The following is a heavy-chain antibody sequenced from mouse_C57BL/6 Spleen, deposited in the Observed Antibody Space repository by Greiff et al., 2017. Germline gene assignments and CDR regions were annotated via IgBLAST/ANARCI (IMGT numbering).Heavy chain of an antibody. D-gene: IGHD1-1*01. CDR1: GYSFTSYY. Sequence: QVQLKESGPELVKPGASVKISCKASGYSFTSYYIHWVKQRPGQGLEWIGWIYPGSGNTKYNEKFKGKATLTADTSSSTAYMQLSSLTSEDSAVYYCARDYYGSSPPFAYWGQGTLVTVSA. J-gene: IGHJ3*01. V-gene: IGHV1-66*01. CDR3: ARDYYGSSPPFAY. CDR2: IYPGSGNT.